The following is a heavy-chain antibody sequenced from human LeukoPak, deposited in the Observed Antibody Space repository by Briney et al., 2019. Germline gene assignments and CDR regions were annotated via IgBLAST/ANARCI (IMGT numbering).Heavy chain of an antibody. D-gene: IGHD4-17*01. CDR2: IYSGGST. CDR3: ARERAGYGDVFDY. V-gene: IGHV3-66*01. CDR1: GFTVSSNY. J-gene: IGHJ4*02. Sequence: GGSLRLSCAASGFTVSSNYMSWVRQAPGKGLEWVSVIYSGGSTYYADSVKGRFTISRDNSKNTLYLQMNSLRAEDTAVYYCARERAGYGDVFDYWGQGTLVTVSS.